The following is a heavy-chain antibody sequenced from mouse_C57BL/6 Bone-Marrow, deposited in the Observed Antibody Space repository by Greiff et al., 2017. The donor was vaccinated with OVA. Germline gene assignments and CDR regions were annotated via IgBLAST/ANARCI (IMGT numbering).Heavy chain of an antibody. CDR2: IFPGSGST. Sequence: QVHVKQSGPELVKPGASVKISCKASGYTFTDYYINWVKQRPGQGLEWIGWIFPGSGSTYYNEKFKGKATLTVDKSSSTAYMLLSSLTSEDSAVYFCARSHYDYDATWYFDVWGTGTTVTVSS. CDR1: GYTFTDYY. CDR3: ARSHYDYDATWYFDV. V-gene: IGHV1-75*01. D-gene: IGHD2-4*01. J-gene: IGHJ1*03.